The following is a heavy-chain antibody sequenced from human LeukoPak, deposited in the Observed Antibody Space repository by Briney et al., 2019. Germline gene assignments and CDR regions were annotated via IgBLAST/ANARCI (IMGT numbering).Heavy chain of an antibody. CDR2: LIPIFGTA. V-gene: IGHV1-69*05. J-gene: IGHJ5*02. CDR3: ARLSPNYGDYPFDP. CDR1: GGTFSSYA. Sequence: GASVKFSCKASGGTFSSYAISWVRQAPGQGLEWMGGLIPIFGTANYAQKFQGRVTITTDESTSTAYMELSSLRSEDTAVYYCARLSPNYGDYPFDPWGQGTLVTVSS. D-gene: IGHD4-17*01.